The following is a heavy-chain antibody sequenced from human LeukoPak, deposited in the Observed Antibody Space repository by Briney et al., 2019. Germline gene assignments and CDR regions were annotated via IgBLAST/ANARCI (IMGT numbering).Heavy chain of an antibody. CDR2: IYSDNT. V-gene: IGHV3-53*01. Sequence: GGSLRLSCTVSRFTVSSNSMSWVRQAPGKGLEWVSFIYSDNTHYSGSLKGRFTISRDNSKNTLYLQMNSLRAEDTAVYYCARRAGAYSHPYDYWGQGTLVTVSS. CDR3: ARRAGAYSHPYDY. J-gene: IGHJ4*02. CDR1: RFTVSSNS. D-gene: IGHD4/OR15-4a*01.